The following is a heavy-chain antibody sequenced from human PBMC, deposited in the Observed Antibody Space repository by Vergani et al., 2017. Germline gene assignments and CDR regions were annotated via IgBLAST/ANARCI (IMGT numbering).Heavy chain of an antibody. Sequence: QVHLVESGGGVVQPGRSLGLSCVVSGFTSSYYGMHWVHQAPGKGLEWVAVISYDGTQKYYADSVKGRFTISRDNSKSTLYLQMNSLRTEDTAVYYCATKSCGTPGCQIGYFREWGQGTLVTVSS. D-gene: IGHD1-1*01. CDR1: GFTSSYYG. V-gene: IGHV3-30*03. CDR2: ISYDGTQK. CDR3: ATKSCGTPGCQIGYFRE. J-gene: IGHJ1*01.